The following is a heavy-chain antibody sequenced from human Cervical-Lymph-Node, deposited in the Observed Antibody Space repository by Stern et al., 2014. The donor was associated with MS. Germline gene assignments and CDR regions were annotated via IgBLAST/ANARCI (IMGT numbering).Heavy chain of an antibody. CDR1: GATFDTYA. D-gene: IGHD2-21*01. V-gene: IGHV1-69*01. Sequence: VQLVESGAEVKQPGSSVKVSCKASGATFDTYAISWVRQAPGQGLEWMAGIFPVFGTPTYAQKFKGRVPLSADESTSTDYLELSSLKSEDTAVYYCARGASSATWHKHGVDVWGQGTTVTVSS. J-gene: IGHJ6*02. CDR2: IFPVFGTP. CDR3: ARGASSATWHKHGVDV.